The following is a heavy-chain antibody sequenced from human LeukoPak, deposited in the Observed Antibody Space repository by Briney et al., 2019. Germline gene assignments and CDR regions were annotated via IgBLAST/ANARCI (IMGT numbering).Heavy chain of an antibody. CDR1: GGSISNYY. CDR3: AREDPQTAVPEGLDV. J-gene: IGHJ6*02. D-gene: IGHD4-17*01. Sequence: PSETLSLTCTVSGGSISNYYWGWLRQPRGRGRAWCGYIYFSGTNNYNPSLKSRVTISVDTSKNQFSLKLSSVTAADTAVYFCAREDPQTAVPEGLDVWGQGTTVTVSS. V-gene: IGHV4-59*01. CDR2: IYFSGTN.